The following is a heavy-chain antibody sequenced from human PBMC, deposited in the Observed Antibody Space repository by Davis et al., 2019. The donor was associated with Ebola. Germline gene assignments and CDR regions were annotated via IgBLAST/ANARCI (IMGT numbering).Heavy chain of an antibody. CDR1: GYTLTELS. CDR2: FDPEDGET. Sequence: ASVKVSCKVSGYTLTELSMHWVRQAPGKGLGWMGGFDPEDGETIYAQKFQGRVTMTEDTSTDTAYMELSSLRSEDTAVYYCATDSMTTVTFVYWGQGTLVTVSS. J-gene: IGHJ4*02. D-gene: IGHD4-17*01. V-gene: IGHV1-24*01. CDR3: ATDSMTTVTFVY.